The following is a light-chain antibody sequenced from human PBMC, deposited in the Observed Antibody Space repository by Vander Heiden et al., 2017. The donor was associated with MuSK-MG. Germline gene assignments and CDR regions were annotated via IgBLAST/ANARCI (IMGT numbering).Light chain of an antibody. CDR1: SSDVGSYNL. J-gene: IGLJ3*02. Sequence: QSALTQPASVSGSPGQSITISCTGTSSDVGSYNLVSWYQQHPGKAPKLMIYEVSKRPSGVSNRFSGSKSGNTASLTISGLQAEDEADYYCCSYAGSSNGVFGGGTKLNVL. V-gene: IGLV2-23*02. CDR2: EVS. CDR3: CSYAGSSNGV.